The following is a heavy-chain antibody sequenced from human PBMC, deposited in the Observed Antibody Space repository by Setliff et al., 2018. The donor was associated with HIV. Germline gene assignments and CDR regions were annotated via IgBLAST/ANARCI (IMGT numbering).Heavy chain of an antibody. CDR1: GFTFSDSA. J-gene: IGHJ6*03. CDR2: IRSIANSYAT. Sequence: PGGSLRLSCAASGFTFSDSAMHWVRHASGKGLEWVGRIRSIANSYATTYGASVKGRFTISRDDSKNTAYLQMNSLKTEDTAVYYCSRPGYYYYYMDVWGKGTAVTVSS. V-gene: IGHV3-73*01. CDR3: SRPGYYYYYMDV.